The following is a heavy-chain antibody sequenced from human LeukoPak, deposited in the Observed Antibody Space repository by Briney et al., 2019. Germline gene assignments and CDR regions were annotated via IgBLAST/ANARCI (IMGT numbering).Heavy chain of an antibody. J-gene: IGHJ4*02. CDR2: ISGSGGSA. D-gene: IGHD1-7*01. CDR3: AKDRIINWNYGGFDY. CDR1: GFTFSSYG. Sequence: AGGSLRLSCAASGFTFSSYGMHWVRQAPGKGLEWVSAISGSGGSAYYADSVKGRFTISRDNSKNTLYLQMNSLRAEDTAVYYCAKDRIINWNYGGFDYWGQGTRVTVSS. V-gene: IGHV3-23*01.